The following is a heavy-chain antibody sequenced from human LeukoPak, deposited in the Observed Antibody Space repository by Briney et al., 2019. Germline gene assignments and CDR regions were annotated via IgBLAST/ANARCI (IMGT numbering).Heavy chain of an antibody. CDR3: AKGIYSSGWSYFDY. Sequence: GGSLRLSCEASGFTFDSYVFSWVRQAPGKGLEWVSTLSGSGITTYYADSVKGRFTISRDNSKNTLYLQMNSLRAEDTAVYYCAKGIYSSGWSYFDYWGHGTLVTVSS. V-gene: IGHV3-23*01. D-gene: IGHD6-19*01. J-gene: IGHJ4*01. CDR2: LSGSGITT. CDR1: GFTFDSYV.